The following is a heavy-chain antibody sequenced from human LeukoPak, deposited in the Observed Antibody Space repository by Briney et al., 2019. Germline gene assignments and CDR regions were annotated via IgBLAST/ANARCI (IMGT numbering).Heavy chain of an antibody. CDR3: TTEKTGTIDC. J-gene: IGHJ4*02. V-gene: IGHV3-15*01. CDR2: IKSKTDGGTT. CDR1: GLTLSNAW. Sequence: GGSLRLSCAASGLTLSNAWMSWVRQAPGKGLEWVGRIKSKTDGGTTDYAAPVKGRFTISRDDSKNTLFLQMNSLKTEDTAVYYCTTEKTGTIDCWGQGALVTVSS. D-gene: IGHD1-1*01.